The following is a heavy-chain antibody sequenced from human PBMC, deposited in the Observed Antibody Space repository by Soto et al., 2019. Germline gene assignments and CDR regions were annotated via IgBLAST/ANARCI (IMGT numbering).Heavy chain of an antibody. J-gene: IGHJ4*02. CDR2: ISLSSANI. Sequence: GGSLRLSCEASGFSFDDYAMHWVRQAPGQGLEWVSYISLSSANIHYADSVRGRFTVSRDNAKNSLYLKMNSLRAEDTAVYYCAREGLFYFEDYWGQGTRVTVSS. D-gene: IGHD3-10*01. CDR3: AREGLFYFEDY. V-gene: IGHV3-48*01. CDR1: GFSFDDYA.